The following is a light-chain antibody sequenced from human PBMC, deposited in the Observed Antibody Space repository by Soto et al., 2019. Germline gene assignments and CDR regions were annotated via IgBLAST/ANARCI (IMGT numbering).Light chain of an antibody. V-gene: IGKV3-15*01. CDR1: QSVSSN. CDR3: QQYNNWPYT. CDR2: GAS. Sequence: EIVMTQSPATLSVSPGERAALSCRASQSVSSNFAWYQQKPGQAPRLLIYGASTRATGIPARFSGSGSGTEFTLTICSLQSEDFAVYSCQQYNNWPYTFGQGTKLEIK. J-gene: IGKJ2*01.